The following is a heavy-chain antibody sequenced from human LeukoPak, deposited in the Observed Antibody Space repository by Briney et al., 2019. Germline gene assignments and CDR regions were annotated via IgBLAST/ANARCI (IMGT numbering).Heavy chain of an antibody. V-gene: IGHV4-39*07. CDR1: GCSISSSSYY. D-gene: IGHD3-16*01. CDR3: ASYTDAFDI. Sequence: SETLSLTCTVPGCSISSSSYYWGWIRQPPGKGLEWIGSIYYSGSTYYNPSLKSRVTISVDTSKNQFSLKLTSVTAADTAVYYCASYTDAFDIWGQGTMVTVSS. CDR2: IYYSGST. J-gene: IGHJ3*02.